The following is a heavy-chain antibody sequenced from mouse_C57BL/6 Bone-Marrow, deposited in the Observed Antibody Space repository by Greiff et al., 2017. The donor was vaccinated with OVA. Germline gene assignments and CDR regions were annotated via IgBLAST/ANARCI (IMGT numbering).Heavy chain of an antibody. V-gene: IGHV2-9-1*01. D-gene: IGHD1-1*01. CDR2: IWTGGGT. CDR1: GFSLTSYA. J-gene: IGHJ2*01. Sequence: VMLVESGPGLVAPSQSLSITCTVSGFSLTSYAISWVRQPPGKGLEWLGVIWTGGGTNYYSALKSRLSISKDNSKSHVFLKMNSLQTDDTARYYCARALHYYGSNHYFDYWGQGTTLTVSS. CDR3: ARALHYYGSNHYFDY.